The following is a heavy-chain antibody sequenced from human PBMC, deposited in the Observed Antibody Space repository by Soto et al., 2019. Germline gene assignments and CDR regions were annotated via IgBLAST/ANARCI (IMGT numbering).Heavy chain of an antibody. D-gene: IGHD3-22*01. J-gene: IGHJ6*02. CDR1: GFTFSSYA. V-gene: IGHV3-23*01. CDR2: ISDSGGST. CDR3: AKRYYYDSRGYPRYYGLDV. Sequence: GGSLRLSCAVSGFTFSSYAMSWVRQAPGKGLEWVSAISDSGGSTYYADSVKGRFTISRDNSKNTLYLQMNSLRAEDTAVYYCAKRYYYDSRGYPRYYGLDVWGHGTQAPVSS.